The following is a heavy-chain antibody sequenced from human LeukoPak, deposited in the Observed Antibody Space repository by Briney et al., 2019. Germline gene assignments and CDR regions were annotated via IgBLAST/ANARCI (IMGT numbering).Heavy chain of an antibody. Sequence: GGSLRLSCAASGFTFSSYCMSWVRQAPGKGLEWVANIKEDGSEKYYVDSVKGRFTISRDNAKNSLYLQMNSPRAADTAVYYRARQLGYCSSTSWYAWLDPWGEGTLVTVSS. CDR1: GFTFSSYC. CDR2: IKEDGSEK. V-gene: IGHV3-7*01. D-gene: IGHD2-2*01. CDR3: ARQLGYCSSTSWYAWLDP. J-gene: IGHJ5*02.